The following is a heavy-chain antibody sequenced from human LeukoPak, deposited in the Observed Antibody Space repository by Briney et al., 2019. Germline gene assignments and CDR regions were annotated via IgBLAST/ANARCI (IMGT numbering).Heavy chain of an antibody. J-gene: IGHJ4*02. Sequence: GGSLRLSCAGSGFSFSSYGMHWVRQAPGKGLEWMAFIRSDGSNKYYADSVKGRFTISRDNSKNTLYLQMNSLRAEDTAVYYCARELIAAAGLGVGTGFVYWGQGTLVTVSS. CDR1: GFSFSSYG. V-gene: IGHV3-30*02. D-gene: IGHD6-13*01. CDR3: ARELIAAAGLGVGTGFVY. CDR2: IRSDGSNK.